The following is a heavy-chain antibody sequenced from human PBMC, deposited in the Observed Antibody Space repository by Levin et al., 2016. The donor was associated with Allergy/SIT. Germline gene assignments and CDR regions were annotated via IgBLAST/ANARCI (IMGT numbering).Heavy chain of an antibody. CDR3: ARVWFGESPDYYGMDV. CDR2: IIPILGIA. Sequence: WVRQAPGQGLEWMGRIIPILGIANYAQKFQGRVTITADKSTSTAYMELSSLRSEDTAVYYCARVWFGESPDYYGMDVWGQGTTVTVSS. J-gene: IGHJ6*02. D-gene: IGHD3-10*01. V-gene: IGHV1-69*04.